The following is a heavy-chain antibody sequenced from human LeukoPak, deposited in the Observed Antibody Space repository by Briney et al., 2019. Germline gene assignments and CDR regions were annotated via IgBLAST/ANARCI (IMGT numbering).Heavy chain of an antibody. J-gene: IGHJ4*02. CDR2: IKQDGSEI. CDR1: GFTFSYYW. Sequence: PGGSLRLPCAASGFTFSYYWMTWVRQAPAKGLEWVANIKQDGSEIYYVDSVKGRFTISRDNAKNSLYLQLNSLRVEDTAVYYCARERFFAVDDWGQGTLVTVSS. V-gene: IGHV3-7*01. D-gene: IGHD3-10*01. CDR3: ARERFFAVDD.